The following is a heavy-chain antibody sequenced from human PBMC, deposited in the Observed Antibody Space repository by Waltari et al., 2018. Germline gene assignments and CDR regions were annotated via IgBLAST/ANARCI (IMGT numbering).Heavy chain of an antibody. V-gene: IGHV4-59*01. D-gene: IGHD3-9*01. CDR3: ARSNILTGYYFPYYMDV. Sequence: QVQLQESGPGLVKPSETLSLTCTVSGGSISSYYWSWIRQPPGKGLEWIGYIYYSGSTNYNPSLKSRVTISVDTSKNQFSLKLSSVTAADTAVYYCARSNILTGYYFPYYMDVWGKGTTVTVSS. CDR1: GGSISSYY. CDR2: IYYSGST. J-gene: IGHJ6*03.